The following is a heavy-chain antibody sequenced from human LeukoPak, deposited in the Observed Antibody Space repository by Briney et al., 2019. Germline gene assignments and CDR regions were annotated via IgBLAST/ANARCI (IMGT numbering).Heavy chain of an antibody. Sequence: PGGSLRLSCAASGFTFSSYGMHWVRQASGKGLEWVGRIRSKANSYATAYAASVKGRFTISRDDSKNTAYLQMNSLKTEDTAVYYCTRRRHDIDYCSSTSCYLTRDNWFDPWGQGTLVTVSS. CDR3: TRRRHDIDYCSSTSCYLTRDNWFDP. D-gene: IGHD2-2*01. J-gene: IGHJ5*02. CDR2: IRSKANSYAT. V-gene: IGHV3-73*01. CDR1: GFTFSSYG.